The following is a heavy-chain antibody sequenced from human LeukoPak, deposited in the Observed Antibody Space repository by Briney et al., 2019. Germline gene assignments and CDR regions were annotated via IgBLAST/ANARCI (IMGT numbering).Heavy chain of an antibody. CDR3: AKDQLGYCSSTICSSHFDY. J-gene: IGHJ4*02. CDR2: IRYDGSNK. CDR1: GFSFSSFV. Sequence: PGGSLRLSCAASGFSFSSFVMHWVRQAPGKGLEWVAFIRYDGSNKYYADSVKGRFTISRDNSKNTLYLQMNSLRAEDTAVYYCAKDQLGYCSSTICSSHFDYWGQGTLVSVSS. D-gene: IGHD2-2*01. V-gene: IGHV3-30*02.